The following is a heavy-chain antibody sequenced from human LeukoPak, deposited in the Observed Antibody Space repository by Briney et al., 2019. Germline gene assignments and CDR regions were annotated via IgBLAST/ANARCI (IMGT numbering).Heavy chain of an antibody. D-gene: IGHD6-13*01. J-gene: IGHJ4*02. CDR2: IYSGGST. V-gene: IGHV3-53*04. CDR3: ASSSWYQNFDY. Sequence: GGSLRLSCAASGFTVSRNYMSWVRQAPGKGLEWVSVIYSGGSTYYADSVKGRFTISRHNSKNTLYLQMNSLRAEDTAVYYCASSSWYQNFDYWGQGTLVTVSS. CDR1: GFTVSRNY.